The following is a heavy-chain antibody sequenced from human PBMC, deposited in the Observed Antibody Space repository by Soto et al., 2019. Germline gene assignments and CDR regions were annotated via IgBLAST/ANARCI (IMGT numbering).Heavy chain of an antibody. CDR3: ARAATIFGVVYDP. J-gene: IGHJ5*02. CDR2: ISSSSSYI. V-gene: IGHV3-21*01. Sequence: EVQLVESGGGLVKPGGSLRLSCAASGFTFSSYSMNWVRQAPGKGLEWVSSISSSSSYIYYADSVKGRFTISRDNAKNSLYLQMNSLRAEDTAVYYCARAATIFGVVYDPWGQGTLVTVSS. CDR1: GFTFSSYS. D-gene: IGHD3-3*01.